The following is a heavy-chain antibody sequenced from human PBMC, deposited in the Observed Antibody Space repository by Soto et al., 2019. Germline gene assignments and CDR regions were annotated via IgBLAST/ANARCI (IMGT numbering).Heavy chain of an antibody. Sequence: GSLRLSCAASGFTFSRYGMHWVRQAPGKGLEWVAVIWYDGSNKYYADSVKGRFTISRDDSKSTLYLQMNSLRAEDTALYYCAREECSSGSCYHYFYYWGQRTPVTVSS. CDR1: GFTFSRYG. D-gene: IGHD2-15*01. J-gene: IGHJ4*02. CDR2: IWYDGSNK. V-gene: IGHV3-33*01. CDR3: AREECSSGSCYHYFYY.